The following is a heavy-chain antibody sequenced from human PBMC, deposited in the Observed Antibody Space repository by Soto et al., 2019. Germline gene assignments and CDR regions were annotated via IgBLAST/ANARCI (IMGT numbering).Heavy chain of an antibody. V-gene: IGHV3-48*03. Sequence: PGGSLRLSCAASGFTFSHYEFNWVRQARGKGLEWVSYISVSGRTKSYVDSVRGRFTISRDNAKNSLYLQMNSLRVEDTAVYFCARDPQREANYGESDYGLDVWGQGTTVTVSS. CDR1: GFTFSHYE. D-gene: IGHD4-17*01. J-gene: IGHJ6*02. CDR3: ARDPQREANYGESDYGLDV. CDR2: ISVSGRTK.